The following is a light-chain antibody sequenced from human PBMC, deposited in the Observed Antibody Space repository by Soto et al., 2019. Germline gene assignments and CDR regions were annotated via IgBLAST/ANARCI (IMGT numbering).Light chain of an antibody. CDR1: QSVSSSY. V-gene: IGKV3-20*01. J-gene: IGKJ2*01. CDR2: GAS. Sequence: EIVLTQSPGTLSLSPGERATLSCRASQSVSSSYLAWYQQKPAQAPRLLIYGASSRATGIPDRFSGSGSGTEFTLTISRLEPEAFAVYFCQQYGPSPPYTFGQGTKLEIK. CDR3: QQYGPSPPYT.